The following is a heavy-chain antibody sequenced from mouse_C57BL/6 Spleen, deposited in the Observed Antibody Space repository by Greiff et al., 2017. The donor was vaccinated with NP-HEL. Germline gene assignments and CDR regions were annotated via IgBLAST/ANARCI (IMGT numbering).Heavy chain of an antibody. Sequence: QVQLQQSGAELVKPGASVKISCKASGYAFSSYWMNWVKQRPGKGLEWIGQIYPGDGDTNYNGKFKGKATLTADKSSSTAYMQLSSLTSEDSAVYFGARWDYYGSSSFAYWGQGTLVTVSA. V-gene: IGHV1-80*01. CDR2: IYPGDGDT. J-gene: IGHJ3*01. D-gene: IGHD1-1*01. CDR1: GYAFSSYW. CDR3: ARWDYYGSSSFAY.